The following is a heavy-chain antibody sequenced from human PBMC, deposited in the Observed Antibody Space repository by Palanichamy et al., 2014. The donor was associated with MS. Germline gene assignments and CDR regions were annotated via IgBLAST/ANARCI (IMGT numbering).Heavy chain of an antibody. V-gene: IGHV4-30-2*01. J-gene: IGHJ4*02. D-gene: IGHD4-17*01. CDR2: IYHTGIT. CDR1: GESVTKGGFS. Sequence: QMHLLESGSGLVKPSQTLSLTCDVSGESVTKGGFSGTWIRQPPGKGLEWIGYIYHTGITYSNPSLRSRVTISPDESENQFFLRLTSVTAADTAVYYCARGYDYGDYGSFYDYWGRGTLVTVSS. CDR3: ARGYDYGDYGSFYDY.